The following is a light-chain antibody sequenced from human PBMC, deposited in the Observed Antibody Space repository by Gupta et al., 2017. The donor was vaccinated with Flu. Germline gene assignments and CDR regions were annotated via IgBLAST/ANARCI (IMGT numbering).Light chain of an antibody. J-gene: IGKJ4*01. Sequence: FPAHLSVSPGEKATLACRASQSVSNNLAWYQQKPGQPPRLLIYDASTTATGIPPRFSGSGSGTEFTLTISSGQSEDFAVYFWQQYEHWPTFGGGTTVRIK. CDR1: QSVSNN. CDR3: QQYEHWPT. V-gene: IGKV3-15*01. CDR2: DAS.